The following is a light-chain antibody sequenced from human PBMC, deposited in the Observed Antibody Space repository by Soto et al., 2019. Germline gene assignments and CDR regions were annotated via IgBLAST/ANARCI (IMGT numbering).Light chain of an antibody. V-gene: IGKV1-6*01. CDR2: GAS. J-gene: IGKJ3*01. Sequence: AIQMTQSPSSLSASVGDRVTITCRASQGIRRDLGWYQQRPGRAPKLLISGASDLQTDVPSRFSGSGFGTDFTLTISSLQPEDFGTYYCLQDSGFPFTFGPGTQVDIK. CDR3: LQDSGFPFT. CDR1: QGIRRD.